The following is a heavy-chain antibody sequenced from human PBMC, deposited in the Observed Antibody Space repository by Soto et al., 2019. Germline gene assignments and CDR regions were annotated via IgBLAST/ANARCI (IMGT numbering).Heavy chain of an antibody. CDR3: ARDSLYCSSTSCSGSKGGRYYYMDV. CDR1: GFTFSSYG. CDR2: IWYDGSNK. Sequence: GGSLRLSCAASGFTFSSYGMHWVRQAPGKGLEWVAVIWYDGSNKYYADSVKGRFTISRDNSKNTLYLQMNSLRAEDTAVYYCARDSLYCSSTSCSGSKGGRYYYMDVWGKGTTVTVSS. D-gene: IGHD2-2*01. V-gene: IGHV3-33*01. J-gene: IGHJ6*03.